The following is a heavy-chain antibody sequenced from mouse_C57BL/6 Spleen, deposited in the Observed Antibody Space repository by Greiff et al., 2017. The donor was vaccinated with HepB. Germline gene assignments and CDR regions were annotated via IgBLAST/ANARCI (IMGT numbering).Heavy chain of an antibody. V-gene: IGHV1-50*01. Sequence: QVQLQQPGAELVKPGASVKLSCKASGYTFTSYWMQWVKQRPGQGLEWIGEIDPSDSYTNYNQKFKGKATLTVDTSSSTAYMQLSSLTSEDSAVYYCARRINDYDGYAMDYWGQGTSVTVSS. J-gene: IGHJ4*01. D-gene: IGHD2-4*01. CDR2: IDPSDSYT. CDR3: ARRINDYDGYAMDY. CDR1: GYTFTSYW.